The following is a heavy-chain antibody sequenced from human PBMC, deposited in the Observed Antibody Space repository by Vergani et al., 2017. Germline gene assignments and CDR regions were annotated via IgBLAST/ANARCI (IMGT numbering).Heavy chain of an antibody. V-gene: IGHV3-23*01. J-gene: IGHJ4*02. CDR3: AKDLIAARRGGXFDY. D-gene: IGHD6-6*01. Sequence: EVQLLESGGGLVQPGGSLRLSCAASGFTFSSYAMSWVRQAPGKGLEWVSAISGSGGSTYYADSVKGRFTISRDNSKNTLYLQMNSLRADDTAVYYCAKDLIAARRGGXFDYWGQGTLVTVSS. CDR2: ISGSGGST. CDR1: GFTFSSYA.